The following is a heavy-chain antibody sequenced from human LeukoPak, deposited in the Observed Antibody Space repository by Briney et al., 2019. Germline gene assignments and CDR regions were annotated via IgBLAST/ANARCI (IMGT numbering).Heavy chain of an antibody. CDR1: GGSISSYY. J-gene: IGHJ4*02. D-gene: IGHD3-3*01. CDR2: IYYSGST. CDR3: ARGGNDFWSGYHRYFDY. Sequence: SETLSLTCTVSGGSISSYYWSWIRQPPGKGLEWIGYIYYSGSTNYNPSLKSRVTISVDTSKNQFSLKLSSVTAADTAVYYCARGGNDFWSGYHRYFDYWGQGTLVTVSS. V-gene: IGHV4-59*12.